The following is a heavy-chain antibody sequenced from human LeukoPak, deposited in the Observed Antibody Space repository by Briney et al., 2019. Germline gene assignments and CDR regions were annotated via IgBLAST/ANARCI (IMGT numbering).Heavy chain of an antibody. CDR2: IRFDGSSK. D-gene: IGHD3-10*01. J-gene: IGHJ4*02. Sequence: TGGSLRLFCVASAFTFNIYGMHWVRQAPGKGLEWVAFIRFDGSSKYYGDSVKGRFTISRDNSKNTLYLQMNGLRTEDTAVYYCAKGADYGSASYYSDYWGQGTLVTVSS. CDR1: AFTFNIYG. V-gene: IGHV3-30*02. CDR3: AKGADYGSASYYSDY.